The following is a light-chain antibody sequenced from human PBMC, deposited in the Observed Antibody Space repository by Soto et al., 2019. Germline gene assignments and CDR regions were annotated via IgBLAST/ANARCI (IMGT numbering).Light chain of an antibody. J-gene: IGLJ3*02. V-gene: IGLV2-14*01. Sequence: QSVLTQPASVSGSPGQSITISCTGTSSDVGGYNYVSLYQQRPGKAPKLMIYDVNNRPSGVSNRFSGSKSGNTASLTISGLQAEDEADYYCSSYTSSSTVFGGGTKLTVL. CDR1: SSDVGGYNY. CDR2: DVN. CDR3: SSYTSSSTV.